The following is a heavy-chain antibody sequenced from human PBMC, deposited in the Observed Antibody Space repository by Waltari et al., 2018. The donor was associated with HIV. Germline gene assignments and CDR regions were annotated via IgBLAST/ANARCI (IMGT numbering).Heavy chain of an antibody. CDR1: GFTFSNFW. CDR2: LNGDGTTN. J-gene: IGHJ2*01. V-gene: IGHV3-74*01. D-gene: IGHD3-10*01. Sequence: EVQLLESGGGLVQPGGSLRLSCAASGFTFSNFWMHWVRQVPGKGPVCISRLNGDGTTNLYADSVKVRFTISRDNTRDALYLQMNSLRAEDTAVYYCARRHATEGVLDLWGRGTLVTVSS. CDR3: ARRHATEGVLDL.